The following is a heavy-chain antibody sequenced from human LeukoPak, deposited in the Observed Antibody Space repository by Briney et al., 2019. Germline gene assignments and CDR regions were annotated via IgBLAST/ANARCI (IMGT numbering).Heavy chain of an antibody. Sequence: GQSLRLSCAASGFTFSSHAMSWVRQAPGKGLEWVSSISGSGGSTYYADSVKGRFTISRDNSKNTLYLQINSLRAEDTAVYYCAKALLYCSGASCYTYYYFGMDVWGQGTTVTVSS. V-gene: IGHV3-23*01. CDR2: ISGSGGST. D-gene: IGHD2-2*02. J-gene: IGHJ6*02. CDR1: GFTFSSHA. CDR3: AKALLYCSGASCYTYYYFGMDV.